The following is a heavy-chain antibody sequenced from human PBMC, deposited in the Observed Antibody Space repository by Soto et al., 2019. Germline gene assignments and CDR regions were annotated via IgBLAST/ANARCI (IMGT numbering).Heavy chain of an antibody. J-gene: IGHJ4*02. D-gene: IGHD4-4*01. CDR1: GYSFTSYW. V-gene: IGHV5-51*01. CDR3: ARGNVRQMSSNYLPQVTQESDY. CDR2: IYPGDSDT. Sequence: ESLKISCKGSGYSFTSYWIGWVRQMPGKGLEWMGIIYPGDSDTRYSPSFQGQVTISADKSISTAYLQWSSLKASDTAMYYCARGNVRQMSSNYLPQVTQESDYGGQGTLVTVSS.